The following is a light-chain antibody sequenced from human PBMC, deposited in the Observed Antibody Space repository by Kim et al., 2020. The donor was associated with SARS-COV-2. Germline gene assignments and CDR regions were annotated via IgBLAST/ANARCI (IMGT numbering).Light chain of an antibody. V-gene: IGKV1-17*03. J-gene: IGKJ2*01. CDR1: QGISNV. Sequence: DIQMTQSPSAMSASVGDSVTITCRASQGISNVLDWFQQKPGKVPKRLIYGTSYLQSGVPSRFSGSGSGTEFTLTISGPQPEDFATYYCLQHNSYPPTFGQGTKLEI. CDR3: LQHNSYPPT. CDR2: GTS.